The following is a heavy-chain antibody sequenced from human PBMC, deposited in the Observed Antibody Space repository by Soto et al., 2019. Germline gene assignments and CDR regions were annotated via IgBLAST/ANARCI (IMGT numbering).Heavy chain of an antibody. CDR2: ISGSGGST. CDR3: AKVEPWAPFVLMVYAPLDY. V-gene: IGHV3-23*01. CDR1: GFTFSSYA. D-gene: IGHD2-8*01. J-gene: IGHJ4*02. Sequence: EVQLLESGGGLVQPGGSLRLSCAASGFTFSSYAMSWVRQAPGKGLEWVSAISGSGGSTYYADSVKGRFTISRDNSKNTLYLQMNSLRAEDTAVYYCAKVEPWAPFVLMVYAPLDYWGQGTLVTVSS.